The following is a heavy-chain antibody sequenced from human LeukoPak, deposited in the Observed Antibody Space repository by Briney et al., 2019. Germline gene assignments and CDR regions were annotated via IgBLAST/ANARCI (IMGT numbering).Heavy chain of an antibody. CDR2: ISGSAFST. CDR3: AKKGRGNDAFGI. V-gene: IGHV3-23*01. CDR1: GFTFSGFA. J-gene: IGHJ3*02. Sequence: PGGSLRLSCAASGFTSGFTFSGFAMSWVRQAPGKGLEWVSGISGSAFSTYYADSVKGRFTISRDNPESTLYLHMNSLRTEDTAVYYCAKKGRGNDAFGIWGPGTMLTVSS. D-gene: IGHD1-1*01.